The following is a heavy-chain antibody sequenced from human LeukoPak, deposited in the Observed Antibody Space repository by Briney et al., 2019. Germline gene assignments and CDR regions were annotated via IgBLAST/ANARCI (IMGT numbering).Heavy chain of an antibody. CDR3: ASLTGNSYFDY. V-gene: IGHV4-59*08. CDR1: GGSISSYY. J-gene: IGHJ4*02. CDR2: IYYTGST. D-gene: IGHD4-23*01. Sequence: SETLSLTCTVSGGSISSYYWSWIRQPPGKGLEWIGYIYYTGSTNYNPSLKSRVTISVDTSKNQFSLKLSSATAADTAVYYCASLTGNSYFDYWGQGTLVTVSS.